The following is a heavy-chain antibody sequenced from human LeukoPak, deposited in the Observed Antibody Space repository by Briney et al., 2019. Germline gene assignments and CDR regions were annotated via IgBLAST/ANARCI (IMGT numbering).Heavy chain of an antibody. CDR1: GFTFSSYE. CDR3: ASGPTYYYDSSGYSNAYY. J-gene: IGHJ4*02. D-gene: IGHD3-22*01. Sequence: GGSLRLPCAASGFTFSSYEMNWVRQAPGKGLEWVSYISSSGSTIYYADSVKGRFTISRDNAKNSLYLQMNSLRAEDTAVYYCASGPTYYYDSSGYSNAYYWGQGTLVTVS. CDR2: ISSSGSTI. V-gene: IGHV3-48*03.